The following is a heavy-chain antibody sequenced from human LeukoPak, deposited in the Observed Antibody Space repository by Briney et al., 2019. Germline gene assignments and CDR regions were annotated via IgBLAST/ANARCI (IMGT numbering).Heavy chain of an antibody. CDR2: IHFGGST. Sequence: SETLSLTCSVSRGSISSDSWTWIRQPPGKTLEWVGKIHFGGSTNYNPSLRGRVTISVDNSRKYFSLRQTSVTSADTAVYYCAREASGTFFNWGQGTLVSVSS. D-gene: IGHD1-26*01. J-gene: IGHJ4*02. CDR3: AREASGTFFN. V-gene: IGHV4-59*01. CDR1: RGSISSDS.